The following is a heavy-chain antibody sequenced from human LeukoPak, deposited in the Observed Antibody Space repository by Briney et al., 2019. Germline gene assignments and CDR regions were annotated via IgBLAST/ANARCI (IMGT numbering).Heavy chain of an antibody. V-gene: IGHV1-69*13. D-gene: IGHD2-8*01. CDR1: GGTFSSYA. CDR3: ARGLNCTNGVCYNDY. Sequence: ASVKVSCKAPGGTFSSYAISWVRQAPGQGLEWMGGIIPIFGTANYAQKFQGRVTITADESTSTAYMELSSLRSEDTAVYYCARGLNCTNGVCYNDYWGQGTLVTVSS. J-gene: IGHJ4*02. CDR2: IIPIFGTA.